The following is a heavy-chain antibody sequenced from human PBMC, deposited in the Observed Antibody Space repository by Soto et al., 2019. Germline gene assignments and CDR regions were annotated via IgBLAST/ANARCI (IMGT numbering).Heavy chain of an antibody. V-gene: IGHV4-34*01. D-gene: IGHD6-6*01. CDR2: INHSGST. J-gene: IGHJ4*02. CDR3: ARSTAARLPFDY. CDR1: GGSFSGYY. Sequence: SETLSLTCAVYGGSFSGYYWSWIRRPPGKGLEWIGEINHSGSTNYNPSLKSRVTISVDTSKNQFSLKLSSVTAADTAVYYCARSTAARLPFDYWGQGTLVTVSS.